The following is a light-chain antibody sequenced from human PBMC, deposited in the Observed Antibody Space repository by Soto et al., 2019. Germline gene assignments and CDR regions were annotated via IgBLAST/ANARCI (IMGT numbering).Light chain of an antibody. Sequence: EIVLTQSPGTLSLSPGERATLSCRASQSVSSSYLAWYQQKPGQAPRLLIYGASSRATVIPDRFSGSGSGTDFTLTISRLEPEDFAVYYCQQYGSSPSLTFGGGTTVEIK. CDR3: QQYGSSPSLT. CDR1: QSVSSSY. J-gene: IGKJ4*01. CDR2: GAS. V-gene: IGKV3-20*01.